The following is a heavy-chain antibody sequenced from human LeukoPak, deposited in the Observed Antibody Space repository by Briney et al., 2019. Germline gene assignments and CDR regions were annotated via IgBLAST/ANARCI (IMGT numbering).Heavy chain of an antibody. J-gene: IGHJ4*02. Sequence: PSETLSLTCTVSGGSISSGGYYWSRIRQPPGKGLEWIGYIYHSGSTYYNPSLKSRVTISVDRSKNQFSLKLSSVTAADTAVYYCAREEVGYCSSTSCYTGYFDYWGQGTLVTVSS. CDR3: AREEVGYCSSTSCYTGYFDY. CDR1: GGSISSGGYY. V-gene: IGHV4-30-2*01. D-gene: IGHD2-2*02. CDR2: IYHSGST.